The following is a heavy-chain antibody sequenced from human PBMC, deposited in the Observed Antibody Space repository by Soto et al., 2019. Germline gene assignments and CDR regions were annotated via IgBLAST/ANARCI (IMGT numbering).Heavy chain of an antibody. D-gene: IGHD6-6*01. J-gene: IGHJ5*02. CDR1: GFSFTGYY. CDR3: AKDLTRQLAYWLDP. CDR2: INAHIGGI. Sequence: ASVKVSCKASGFSFTGYYIHWLRQARGQGLEWMGWINAHIGGIEYAQKFQGRVTLTRDTSIATAYLTLTSLTSDDTALYYCAKDLTRQLAYWLDPWGQGTQVTVSS. V-gene: IGHV1-2*02.